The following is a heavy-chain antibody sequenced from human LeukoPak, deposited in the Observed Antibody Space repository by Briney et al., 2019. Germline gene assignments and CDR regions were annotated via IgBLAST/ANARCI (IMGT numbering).Heavy chain of an antibody. CDR3: AKWGAYDILTGYYVPDF. CDR2: ITGSGDTT. D-gene: IGHD3-9*01. J-gene: IGHJ4*02. Sequence: GASLRLSCAASGFIFRNYAMSWVRQAPGKGLEWVSAITGSGDTTYYADSVKGRFTISRDNSKNTLYVEMNTLRAEDTAVYYCAKWGAYDILTGYYVPDFWGQGTLVTVSS. CDR1: GFIFRNYA. V-gene: IGHV3-23*01.